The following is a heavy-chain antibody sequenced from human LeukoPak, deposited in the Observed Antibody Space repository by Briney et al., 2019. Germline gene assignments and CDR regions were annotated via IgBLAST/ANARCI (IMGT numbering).Heavy chain of an antibody. V-gene: IGHV4-34*01. CDR1: GGSFSSYY. J-gene: IGHJ3*02. CDR2: INHSGGI. D-gene: IGHD3-10*01. Sequence: SETLSLTCAVYGGSFSSYYWGWIRQPPGKGLEWIGEINHSGGINYNPSLKSRVTISVDTSKNQFSLKLSSVTAADTAVYYCARATSLYGPGLGAFDIWGQGTMVTVSS. CDR3: ARATSLYGPGLGAFDI.